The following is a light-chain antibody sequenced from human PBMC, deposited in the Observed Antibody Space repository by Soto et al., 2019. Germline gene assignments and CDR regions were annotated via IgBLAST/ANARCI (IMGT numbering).Light chain of an antibody. J-gene: IGLJ2*01. CDR1: SSDVGGYNY. CDR3: TSYTISDTVL. Sequence: QSALTQPASVSGSPGQSITISCTGTSSDVGGYNYVSWYQQHPGKAPKLMIYDVYSRPSGVSNRFSGSKSGNTASLTISGLQAEDEADYYCTSYTISDTVLFDGGTKLTVL. CDR2: DVY. V-gene: IGLV2-14*03.